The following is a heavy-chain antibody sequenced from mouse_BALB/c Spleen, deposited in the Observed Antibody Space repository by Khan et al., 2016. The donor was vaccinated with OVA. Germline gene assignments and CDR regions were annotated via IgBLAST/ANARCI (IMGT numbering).Heavy chain of an antibody. CDR2: INPHIGET. V-gene: IGHV1-20*02. J-gene: IGHJ2*01. Sequence: VQLQQSGPELVKPWASVKISCKASGYSFTGYFMNWVMQSHGKSLEWIGRINPHIGETLYNQKFKGKATLTVDESSSPAHMELRSLASEDSAVYYCARKNGSDFDYWGQGTTLTVAS. CDR1: GYSFTGYF. D-gene: IGHD1-1*01. CDR3: ARKNGSDFDY.